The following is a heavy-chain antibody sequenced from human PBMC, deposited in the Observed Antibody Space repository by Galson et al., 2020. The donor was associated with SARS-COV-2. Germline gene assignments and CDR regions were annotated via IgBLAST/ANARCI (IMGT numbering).Heavy chain of an antibody. V-gene: IGHV4-31*03. CDR2: IYSSGKT. J-gene: IGHJ4*02. CDR1: GGSINTIGFY. Sequence: SQTLSLTCTVSGGSINTIGFYWSWIRQHPGKGLEWIGYIYSSGKTHYNPSLQSRVSISTDTSNNRFSLRLNSVTAADTAVYFCARYDYGSGSYYETFDYWGQGILVTVSS. CDR3: ARYDYGSGSYYETFDY. D-gene: IGHD3-10*01.